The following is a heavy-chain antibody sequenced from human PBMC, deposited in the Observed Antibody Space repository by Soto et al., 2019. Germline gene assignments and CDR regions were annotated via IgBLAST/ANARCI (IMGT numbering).Heavy chain of an antibody. Sequence: SETLSLTCTVSGGSISSSDYFWAWIRQPPGKGLEWIGSVYYSGSTYYNPSLKSRVTISVDTSKNQFSLKLSSVTAADTAVYYCARHAIYGSGSYIWFDPWGQGTLVTVSS. CDR1: GGSISSSDYF. CDR2: VYYSGST. CDR3: ARHAIYGSGSYIWFDP. D-gene: IGHD3-10*01. V-gene: IGHV4-39*01. J-gene: IGHJ5*02.